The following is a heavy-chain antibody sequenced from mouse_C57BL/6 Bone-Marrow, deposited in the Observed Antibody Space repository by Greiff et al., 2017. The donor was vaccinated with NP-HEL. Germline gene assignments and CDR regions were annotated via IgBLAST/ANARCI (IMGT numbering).Heavy chain of an antibody. V-gene: IGHV1-59*01. Sequence: QVQLQQPGAELVRPGTSVKLSCKASGYTFTSYWMHWVKQRPGQGLEWIGVIDPSDSYTNYNQKFKGKATLTVDTSSSTAYMQLSSLTSEDSAVYYCASPYGKVFDYWGQGTTLTVSS. CDR3: ASPYGKVFDY. J-gene: IGHJ2*01. D-gene: IGHD2-1*01. CDR2: IDPSDSYT. CDR1: GYTFTSYW.